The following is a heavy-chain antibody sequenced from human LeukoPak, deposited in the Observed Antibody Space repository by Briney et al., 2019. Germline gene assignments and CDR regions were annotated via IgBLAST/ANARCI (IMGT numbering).Heavy chain of an antibody. CDR1: GFTFSSYA. Sequence: GRSLRLSCAASGFTFSSYAMSWVRQAPGKGLEWVSAISGSGGSTYYADSVKGRFTVSRDNSKNTLYLQMNSLRAEDTAVYYCAKEGIVVVPAAMDYWGQGTLVTVSS. CDR3: AKEGIVVVPAAMDY. J-gene: IGHJ4*02. CDR2: ISGSGGST. D-gene: IGHD2-2*01. V-gene: IGHV3-23*01.